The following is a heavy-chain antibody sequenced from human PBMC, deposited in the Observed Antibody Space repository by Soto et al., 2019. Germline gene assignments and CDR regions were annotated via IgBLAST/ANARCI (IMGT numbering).Heavy chain of an antibody. D-gene: IGHD6-6*01. V-gene: IGHV3-23*01. J-gene: IGHJ4*02. Sequence: PGGSLRLSCAASGFTSSSYAMSWVRRAPGKGLEWVSAISGSGGTTYYADPVKAQFTISRDNSKNTLYLQMNSLRAEDTAVYYCAKDGGISSIAAQGLSRAQHHEFDYWGQGTLVTVSS. CDR1: GFTSSSYA. CDR2: ISGSGGTT. CDR3: AKDGGISSIAAQGLSRAQHHEFDY.